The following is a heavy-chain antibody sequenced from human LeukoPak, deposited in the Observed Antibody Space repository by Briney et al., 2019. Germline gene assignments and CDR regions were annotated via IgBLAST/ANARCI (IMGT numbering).Heavy chain of an antibody. Sequence: PSETLSLTCAVYGGSFSGYYWSWIRQPPGRGLEWIGEINHSGSTNYNPSLKSRVTISVDTSKNQFSLKLSSVTAADTAVYYCARGHTMSTVVTPYYFDYWGQGTLVTVSS. J-gene: IGHJ4*02. D-gene: IGHD4-17*01. CDR2: INHSGST. V-gene: IGHV4-34*01. CDR1: GGSFSGYY. CDR3: ARGHTMSTVVTPYYFDY.